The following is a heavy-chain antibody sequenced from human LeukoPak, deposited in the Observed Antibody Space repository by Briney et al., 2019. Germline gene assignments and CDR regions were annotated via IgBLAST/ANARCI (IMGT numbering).Heavy chain of an antibody. CDR2: IYTSGST. Sequence: SETLSLTCSVSRGAISGNYWGWIRQPAGKGLEWIGRIYTSGSTNYNPSLKSRVTISVDTSKNQFSLKLSSVTAADTAVYYCASNWSDFDYWGPGILVTVSP. D-gene: IGHD1-1*01. J-gene: IGHJ4*02. CDR3: ASNWSDFDY. V-gene: IGHV4-4*07. CDR1: RGAISGNY.